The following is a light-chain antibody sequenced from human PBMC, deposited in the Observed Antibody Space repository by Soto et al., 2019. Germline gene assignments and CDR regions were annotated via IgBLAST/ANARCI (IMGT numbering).Light chain of an antibody. Sequence: QSALTQPASVSGSPGQSITISCTGSSNDLGGYNYVSWYQQHPGQAPKLIIYEVTDRPSGVSNRFSGSKSDNTASLTISGLQAEDEADYYCSSYTSSSALYVFGTGTKLTVL. CDR1: SNDLGGYNY. CDR2: EVT. J-gene: IGLJ1*01. CDR3: SSYTSSSALYV. V-gene: IGLV2-14*01.